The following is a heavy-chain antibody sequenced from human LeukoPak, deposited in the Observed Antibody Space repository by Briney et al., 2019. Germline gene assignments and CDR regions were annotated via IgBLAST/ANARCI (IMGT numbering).Heavy chain of an antibody. CDR3: AKDWGWFGELASWFDP. D-gene: IGHD3-10*01. J-gene: IGHJ5*02. Sequence: GGSLRLSCAASGFTFSSYAMSWVRQAPGKGLEWVSAISGSGGSTYYADSVKGRFTISRDNSKNTLYLQMNSLRAEDTAVYYCAKDWGWFGELASWFDPWGQGTLVTVSS. CDR1: GFTFSSYA. CDR2: ISGSGGST. V-gene: IGHV3-23*01.